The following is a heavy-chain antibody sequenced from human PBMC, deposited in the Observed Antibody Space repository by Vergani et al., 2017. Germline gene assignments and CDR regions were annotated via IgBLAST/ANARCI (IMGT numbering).Heavy chain of an antibody. V-gene: IGHV1-46*01. D-gene: IGHD2-2*01. CDR2: INPSGGST. CDR1: GYTFTSYY. Sequence: QVQLVQSGAEVKKPGASVKVSCKASGYTFTSYYMHWVRQAPGQGLEWMGIINPSGGSTSYAQKFQGRVTRTRDTSTSTVYMELSSLRSEDTAVYYCARDYVVPAAIDAFDIWGQGTMVTVSS. J-gene: IGHJ3*02. CDR3: ARDYVVPAAIDAFDI.